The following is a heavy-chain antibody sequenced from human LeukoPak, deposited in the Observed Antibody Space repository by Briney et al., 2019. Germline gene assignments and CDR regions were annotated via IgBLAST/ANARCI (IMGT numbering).Heavy chain of an antibody. D-gene: IGHD2-2*01. CDR1: GFTFSSYG. V-gene: IGHV3-23*01. J-gene: IGHJ4*02. Sequence: QSGGSLRLSCAASGFTFSSYGMSWVRQAPGKGLEWVSAISGSGGSTYYADSVKGRFTISRDNSKNTLYLQMSSLRAEDTAVYYCAKDLVVVPAAYFDYWGQGTLVTVSS. CDR3: AKDLVVVPAAYFDY. CDR2: ISGSGGST.